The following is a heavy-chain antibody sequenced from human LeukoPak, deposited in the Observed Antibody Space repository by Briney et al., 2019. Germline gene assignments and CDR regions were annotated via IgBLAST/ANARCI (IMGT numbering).Heavy chain of an antibody. CDR3: ARRYCSGGSCPFDY. J-gene: IGHJ4*02. Sequence: SQTLSLTCAISGDSVSSNSATWNWIRQSPSRGLEWPGRTYYRSKWYNDYAVSVKSRITINPDTSKNQFSLQLNSVTPEDTAVYYCARRYCSGGSCPFDYWGQGTLVTVSS. D-gene: IGHD2-15*01. V-gene: IGHV6-1*01. CDR1: GDSVSSNSAT. CDR2: TYYRSKWYN.